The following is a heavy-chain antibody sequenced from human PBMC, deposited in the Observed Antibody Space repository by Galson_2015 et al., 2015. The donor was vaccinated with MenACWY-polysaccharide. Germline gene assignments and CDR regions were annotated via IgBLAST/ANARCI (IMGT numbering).Heavy chain of an antibody. Sequence: SLRLSCAASGFTFSSYWMSWVRQAPGKGLEWVANIKQDGSEKYYVDSVKGRFTISRDNAKNSLYLQMNSLRAEDTAVYYCARRASGIQLWSNYYYYYMDVWGKGTTVTVSS. V-gene: IGHV3-7*01. J-gene: IGHJ6*03. CDR3: ARRASGIQLWSNYYYYYMDV. CDR1: GFTFSSYW. CDR2: IKQDGSEK. D-gene: IGHD5-18*01.